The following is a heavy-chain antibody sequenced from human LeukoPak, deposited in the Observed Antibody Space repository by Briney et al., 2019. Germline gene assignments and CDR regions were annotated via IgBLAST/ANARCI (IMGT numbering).Heavy chain of an antibody. J-gene: IGHJ4*02. Sequence: SETLSLTCSVSGGSISNYYWSWIRQPPGKGLEWIGYIYSSDTNYSPSLKSRVTISVDRSKNQFSLTLSSVTAADTAVYYCARIYDTSGYYYALDYWGQGMLVTVSS. CDR2: IYSSDT. CDR1: GGSISNYY. D-gene: IGHD3-22*01. V-gene: IGHV4-59*01. CDR3: ARIYDTSGYYYALDY.